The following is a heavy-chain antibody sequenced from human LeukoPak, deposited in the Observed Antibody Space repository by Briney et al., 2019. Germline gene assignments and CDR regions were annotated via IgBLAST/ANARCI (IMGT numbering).Heavy chain of an antibody. D-gene: IGHD3-10*01. CDR2: INHSGST. CDR1: GGSFSGYY. J-gene: IGHJ4*02. V-gene: IGHV4-34*01. Sequence: SETLSLTCAVYGGSFSGYYWSWIRQPPGKGLEWIGEINHSGSTNYNPSLKSRVTISVDTSKNQFSLKLSSVTAADTAVYYCARHASVLWFGELLSGGCDYWGQGTLVTVSS. CDR3: ARHASVLWFGELLSGGCDY.